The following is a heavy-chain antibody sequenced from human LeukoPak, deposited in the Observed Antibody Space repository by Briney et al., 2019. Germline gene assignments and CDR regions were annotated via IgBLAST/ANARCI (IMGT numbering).Heavy chain of an antibody. D-gene: IGHD6-19*01. CDR2: IKSKTDGGTT. J-gene: IGHJ4*02. CDR3: TTRAVAGQKYFDY. V-gene: IGHV3-15*01. CDR1: GFTFSSYA. Sequence: GGSLRLSCAASGFTFSSYAMSWVRQAPGKGLEWVGRIKSKTDGGTTDYAAPVKGRFTISRDDSKNTLYLQMNSLKTEDTAVYYCTTRAVAGQKYFDYWGQGTLVTVSS.